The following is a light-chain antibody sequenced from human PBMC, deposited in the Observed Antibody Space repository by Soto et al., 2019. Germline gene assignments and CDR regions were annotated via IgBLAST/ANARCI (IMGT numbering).Light chain of an antibody. Sequence: QPVLTQSPSASASLGASVKLTCTLSSGHSSYAIAWHQKQPGKGPRYLMDLNNDGSHTKGDGIPDRFSGSSSGADRYLIISSLQSDDEADYYCQTWGTGFQVFGGWTKVTVL. CDR1: SGHSSYA. CDR3: QTWGTGFQV. CDR2: LNNDGSH. J-gene: IGLJ2*01. V-gene: IGLV4-69*01.